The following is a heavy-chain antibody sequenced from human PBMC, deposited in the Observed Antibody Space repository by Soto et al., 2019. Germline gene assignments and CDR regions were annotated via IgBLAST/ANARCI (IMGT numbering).Heavy chain of an antibody. CDR3: AKDRHNWNYVGDS. Sequence: QVHLVESGGGVVQPGRSLRLSCAASGFTFSSYGMHWVRQAPGKGLEWVAFISHDGSNEDFGDSVKGRFTISRDNSKNTLYLQMISLRAEDTAAYYCAKDRHNWNYVGDSWGQGTVVTVSS. J-gene: IGHJ4*02. D-gene: IGHD1-7*01. CDR1: GFTFSSYG. V-gene: IGHV3-30*18. CDR2: ISHDGSNE.